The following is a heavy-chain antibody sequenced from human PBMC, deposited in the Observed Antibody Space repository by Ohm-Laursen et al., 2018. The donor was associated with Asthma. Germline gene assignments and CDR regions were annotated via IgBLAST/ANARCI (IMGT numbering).Heavy chain of an antibody. CDR3: ARDRGDYYDSSGLDY. CDR1: GFTFSSYG. Sequence: SSLRLSCAAFGFTFSSYGMHWVRQAPGKGLEWVAVIWYDGSNKYYADSVKGRFTISRDNSKNTLYLQMNSLRAEDTAVYYCARDRGDYYDSSGLDYWGQGTLVTVSS. J-gene: IGHJ4*02. V-gene: IGHV3-33*01. CDR2: IWYDGSNK. D-gene: IGHD3-22*01.